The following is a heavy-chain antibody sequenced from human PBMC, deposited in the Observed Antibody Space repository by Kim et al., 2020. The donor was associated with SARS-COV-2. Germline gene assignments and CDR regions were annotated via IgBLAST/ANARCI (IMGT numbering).Heavy chain of an antibody. CDR1: GFIFSSYA. D-gene: IGHD1-26*01. J-gene: IGHJ4*02. V-gene: IGHV3-30*04. Sequence: GGSLRLSCAASGFIFSSYAMHWVRQAPGKGLEWVAVISYDGSNKYYADSVKGRFTISRDNSKNTLYLQMNSLRAEDTAVYYCARTYSGSYLDYFDYWGQGTRVTVSS. CDR3: ARTYSGSYLDYFDY. CDR2: ISYDGSNK.